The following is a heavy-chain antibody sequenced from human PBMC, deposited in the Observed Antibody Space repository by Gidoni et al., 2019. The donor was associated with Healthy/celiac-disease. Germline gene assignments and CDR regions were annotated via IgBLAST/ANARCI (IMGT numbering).Heavy chain of an antibody. D-gene: IGHD6-19*01. CDR2: ISYDGSNK. Sequence: QVQRVESGGGVVQPGGSLGLSCAAAGFPFSSYGMHWVRQAPGKGLEWVAVISYDGSNKYYADSVKGRFTISRDNSKNTLYLQMNSLRAEDTAVYYCAKDSSSSGNFDYWGQGTLVTVSS. CDR3: AKDSSSSGNFDY. CDR1: GFPFSSYG. J-gene: IGHJ4*02. V-gene: IGHV3-30*18.